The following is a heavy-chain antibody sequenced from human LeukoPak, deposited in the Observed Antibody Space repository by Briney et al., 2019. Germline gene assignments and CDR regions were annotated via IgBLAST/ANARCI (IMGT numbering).Heavy chain of an antibody. CDR1: GGSISSSSYY. Sequence: PSETLPLTCTVSGGSISSSSYYWGWIRQPPGKGLEWIGSIYYSGSTYYNPSLKSRVTISVDTSKNQFSLKLSSVTAADTAVYYCARVYSSSWVDYWGQGTLVTVSS. CDR2: IYYSGST. D-gene: IGHD6-13*01. V-gene: IGHV4-39*07. CDR3: ARVYSSSWVDY. J-gene: IGHJ4*02.